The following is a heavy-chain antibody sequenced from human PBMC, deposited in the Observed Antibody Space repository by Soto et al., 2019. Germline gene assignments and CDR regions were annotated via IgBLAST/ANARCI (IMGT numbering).Heavy chain of an antibody. CDR2: IRKQANIYTT. V-gene: IGHV3-72*01. Sequence: EVQLVESEGGLVQPGGSLRLSCVGSGFTFSDHYIDWVRQAPGKGLEWVGRIRKQANIYTTHYAASVKGRFTISRDDPKNSLFLQMNSLKTEDTAVYFCARSGSSTSCYDYWGQGTLVTVSS. J-gene: IGHJ4*02. D-gene: IGHD2-2*01. CDR1: GFTFSDHY. CDR3: ARSGSSTSCYDY.